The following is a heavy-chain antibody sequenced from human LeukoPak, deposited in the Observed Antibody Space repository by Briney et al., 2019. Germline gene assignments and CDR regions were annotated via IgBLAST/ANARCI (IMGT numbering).Heavy chain of an antibody. V-gene: IGHV3-9*01. CDR1: GLTFDDYA. D-gene: IGHD6-13*01. Sequence: GGSLRLSCAASGLTFDDYAMHWVRQAPGKGLEWVSGISWNSGSIGYADSVKGRFTISRDNAKNSLYLQMNSLRAEDTALYYCAKDSSGYSRRVGDYWGQGTLVTVSS. J-gene: IGHJ4*02. CDR2: ISWNSGSI. CDR3: AKDSSGYSRRVGDY.